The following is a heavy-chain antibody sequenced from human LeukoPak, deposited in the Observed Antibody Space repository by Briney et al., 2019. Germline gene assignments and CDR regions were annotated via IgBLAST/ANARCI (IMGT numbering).Heavy chain of an antibody. D-gene: IGHD3-16*01. CDR1: GYTFTNLG. V-gene: IGHV1-18*01. J-gene: IGHJ4*02. CDR3: ARDGGGFDY. CDR2: ISVHNGNT. Sequence: ASVKASCKASGYTFTNLGISCVRQAPGQGLEYMGWISVHNGNTNYAQKFQGRVTMTRDTSISTAYIELSRLRSDDTAVYSCARDGGGFDYWGQGTLVTVSS.